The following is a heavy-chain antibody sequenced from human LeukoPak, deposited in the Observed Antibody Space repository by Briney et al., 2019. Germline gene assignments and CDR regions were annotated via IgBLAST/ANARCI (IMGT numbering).Heavy chain of an antibody. Sequence: PGGSLRLSCAASGFTFSDYAMHWVRQAPGKELEYVSAISSNGGSIHDANSVKGRFTISRDNSKNTLYLQMDSLRAEDMAVYYCARDTCGCGSGWHLYWYFDLWGRGTLVTVSS. J-gene: IGHJ2*01. CDR2: ISSNGGSI. CDR1: GFTFSDYA. CDR3: ARDTCGCGSGWHLYWYFDL. V-gene: IGHV3-64*01. D-gene: IGHD6-19*01.